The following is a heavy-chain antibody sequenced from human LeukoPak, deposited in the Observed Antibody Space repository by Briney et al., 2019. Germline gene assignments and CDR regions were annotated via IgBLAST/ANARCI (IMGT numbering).Heavy chain of an antibody. D-gene: IGHD5-12*01. V-gene: IGHV3-53*01. CDR1: GFTVTTNY. CDR2: IYSGGHT. J-gene: IGHJ3*02. Sequence: GGSLRLSCAASGFTVTTNYMSWVRQALGKGLEWVSVIYSGGHTFYEDSVKGRFTISRDKSKNTLYLQMNSLRVEDTAVYYCARWGYETAFDIWGPGTMVIVSS. CDR3: ARWGYETAFDI.